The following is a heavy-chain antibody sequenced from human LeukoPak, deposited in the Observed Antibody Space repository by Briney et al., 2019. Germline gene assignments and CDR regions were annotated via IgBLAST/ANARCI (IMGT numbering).Heavy chain of an antibody. CDR1: GFTFTSSA. V-gene: IGHV1-58*01. CDR2: IVVGSGNT. D-gene: IGHD2-2*01. CDR3: AAKYQLLSPFDY. J-gene: IGHJ4*02. Sequence: SVKVSCKASGFTFTSSAVQWVRQARGQRLEWIGWIVVGSGNTNYAQKFQERVTITRDMSTSTAYMELSSLRSEDTAVYYCAAKYQLLSPFDYWGQGTLVTVSS.